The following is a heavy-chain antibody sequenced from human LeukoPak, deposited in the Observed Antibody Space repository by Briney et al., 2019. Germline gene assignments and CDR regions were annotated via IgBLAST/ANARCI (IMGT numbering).Heavy chain of an antibody. V-gene: IGHV1-46*01. CDR1: GYTFTSYY. J-gene: IGHJ4*02. D-gene: IGHD3-22*01. CDR3: AIFGFHDSSGYSLDY. CDR2: INPSDDST. Sequence: GASVKVSCKASGYTFTSYYMHWVRQAPGQGLEWMGIINPSDDSTNYAQRFQGTVTLTRDMSTSTVYMELSSLTSEDTAVYYCAIFGFHDSSGYSLDYRGQGTLVTVSS.